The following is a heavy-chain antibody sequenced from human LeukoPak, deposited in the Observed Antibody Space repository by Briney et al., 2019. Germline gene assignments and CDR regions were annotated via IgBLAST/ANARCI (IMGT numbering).Heavy chain of an antibody. J-gene: IGHJ5*02. D-gene: IGHD1-26*01. CDR2: IYYTGST. CDR3: ARGGNYWPQWWFDP. Sequence: SETLSLTCTVSGGSISSGGYYWSWIRQPAGKGLEWIGYIYYTGSTSYNPSLKSRVTMSLDASKNQFSLELNSVTPADTAVYYCARGGNYWPQWWFDPWGRGTLVSVSS. CDR1: GGSISSGGYY. V-gene: IGHV4-61*10.